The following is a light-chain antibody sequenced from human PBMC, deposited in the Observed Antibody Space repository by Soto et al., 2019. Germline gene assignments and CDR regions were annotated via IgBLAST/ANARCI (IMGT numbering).Light chain of an antibody. V-gene: IGKV3-15*01. CDR1: QSVTTY. J-gene: IGKJ2*01. Sequence: EIVMTRSPATLSVSLGDRATLSCRASQSVTTYLAWYQQKPGQAPRLLIYGASTRATGIPARFSGSGSETDFTLTISSLQSEDFAFYYCQQYNSWPPSYTFGQGTKLEIK. CDR3: QQYNSWPPSYT. CDR2: GAS.